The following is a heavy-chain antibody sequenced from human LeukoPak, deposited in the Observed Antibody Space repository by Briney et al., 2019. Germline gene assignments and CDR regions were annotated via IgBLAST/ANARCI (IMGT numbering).Heavy chain of an antibody. CDR3: ARGLEGVALDI. V-gene: IGHV4-61*02. CDR2: IYTSGST. D-gene: IGHD1-1*01. CDR1: GGSISSGSYY. J-gene: IGHJ3*02. Sequence: SQTLSLTCTVSGGSISSGSYYWSWIRQPAGKGLEWIGRIYTSGSTNYNPSLKSRVTISVDTSKNQFSLKLSSVTAADTAVYCCARGLEGVALDIWGQGTMVTVSS.